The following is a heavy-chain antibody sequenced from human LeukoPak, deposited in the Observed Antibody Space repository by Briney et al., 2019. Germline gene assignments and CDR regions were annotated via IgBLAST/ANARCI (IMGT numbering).Heavy chain of an antibody. D-gene: IGHD3-3*01. Sequence: GGSLRLSCVASGLTFSSYWMSWVRQAPGKGLEWVAFIRFDGNDKYYTDSVKGRFTISRDNSKNTLYLQMNSLRAEDTAVYYCAKVPLLRFLEWLFDYWGQGTLVTVSS. V-gene: IGHV3-30*02. CDR3: AKVPLLRFLEWLFDY. CDR2: IRFDGNDK. CDR1: GLTFSSYW. J-gene: IGHJ4*02.